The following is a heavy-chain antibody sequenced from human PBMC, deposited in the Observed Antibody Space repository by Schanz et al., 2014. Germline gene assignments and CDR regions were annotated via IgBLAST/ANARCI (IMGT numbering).Heavy chain of an antibody. CDR2: ISYDGTNK. CDR1: GFTFSSYT. CDR3: ARVRTIYDSGAMGY. J-gene: IGHJ4*02. D-gene: IGHD3-10*01. V-gene: IGHV3-30*04. Sequence: QVQLVESGGGVVQPGRSLRLSCAASGFTFSSYTMHWVRQAPGTGLEWVAVISYDGTNKYYADSVKGRFTISRDNSKNTLYLQMNSLRAEDTAVYYCARVRTIYDSGAMGYWGQGTLVTVSS.